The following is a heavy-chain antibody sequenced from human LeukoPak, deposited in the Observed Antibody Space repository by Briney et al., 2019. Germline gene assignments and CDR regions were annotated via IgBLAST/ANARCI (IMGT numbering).Heavy chain of an antibody. D-gene: IGHD1-14*01. CDR3: ARGTGHSLFDH. Sequence: GGSLRLSCAASGFTFSSYWMHWVRQAPGKGLVWVSRINSDGSSTSYADSVKGRFTISRDNAKNTLYLQMNSLRAEDTAVYYCARGTGHSLFDHWGQGTLVTVSS. CDR2: INSDGSST. V-gene: IGHV3-74*01. J-gene: IGHJ4*02. CDR1: GFTFSSYW.